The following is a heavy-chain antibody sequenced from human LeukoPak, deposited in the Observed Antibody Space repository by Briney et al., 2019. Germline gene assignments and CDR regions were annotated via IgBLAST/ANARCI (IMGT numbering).Heavy chain of an antibody. Sequence: GGSLRLSCAASGFTFSSYAMHWVRQAPGKGLEWVAVIPYDGNNKYYADSVKGRFTISRDNSKNTLYLQMNSLRAEDTAVYYCARGIAGYCSSTSCYRGVTDWGQGTLVTVSS. CDR2: IPYDGNNK. CDR1: GFTFSSYA. V-gene: IGHV3-30*04. CDR3: ARGIAGYCSSTSCYRGVTD. J-gene: IGHJ4*02. D-gene: IGHD2-2*02.